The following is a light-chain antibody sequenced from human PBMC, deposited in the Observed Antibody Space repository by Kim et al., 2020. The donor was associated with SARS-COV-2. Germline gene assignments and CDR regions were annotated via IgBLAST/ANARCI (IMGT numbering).Light chain of an antibody. CDR2: EDT. CDR1: ALPKQY. Sequence: SYELTQPPSVSVSPGQTARITCSGDALPKQYAYWFQQKPGQAPVVVIYEDTERPSGIPERFSGSTSGTTVTLTISGVQAEDEADYYCQSADSSDTFWVFGRGTKLTVL. J-gene: IGLJ3*02. V-gene: IGLV3-25*03. CDR3: QSADSSDTFWV.